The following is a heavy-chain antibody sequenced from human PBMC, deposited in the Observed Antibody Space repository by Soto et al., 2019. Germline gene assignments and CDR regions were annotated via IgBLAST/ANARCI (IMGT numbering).Heavy chain of an antibody. D-gene: IGHD2-15*01. CDR1: GYSFTSYW. CDR2: IYPGDSDT. CDR3: ARLDCSGGSCYSGYGMDF. V-gene: IGHV5-51*01. Sequence: GESLKISCKGSGYSFTSYWIGWVRQMPGKGLEWMGIIYPGDSDTRYSPSFQGQVTISADKSISTAYLQWSSLKASDTAMYYFARLDCSGGSCYSGYGMDFWGQGTTVTVSS. J-gene: IGHJ6*02.